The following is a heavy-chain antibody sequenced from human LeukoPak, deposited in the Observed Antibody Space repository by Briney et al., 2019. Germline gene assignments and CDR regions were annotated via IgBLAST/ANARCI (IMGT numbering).Heavy chain of an antibody. CDR1: GFTFSSYW. Sequence: GGSLRLSCAASGFTFSSYWMTWVRQAPGKGLEWVANIKQDGSEKYYVDSVKGRFTISRGNAKNSLYLQMNSLRAEDTAVYYCAREKDDILTGYYCFDYWGQGTLVTVSS. D-gene: IGHD3-9*01. CDR3: AREKDDILTGYYCFDY. J-gene: IGHJ4*02. V-gene: IGHV3-7*01. CDR2: IKQDGSEK.